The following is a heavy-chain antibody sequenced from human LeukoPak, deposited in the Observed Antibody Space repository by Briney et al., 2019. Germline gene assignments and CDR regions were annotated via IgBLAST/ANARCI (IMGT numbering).Heavy chain of an antibody. D-gene: IGHD2-21*02. CDR2: IYSGGRT. Sequence: PGGSLRLSCAASEFTVISNYMSWVRQAPGKGLEWVSVIYSGGRTYYADSVKGRFTISRDHSENTVYLRMNSLRAEDTAVYYCARGWAYCGGDCYFDYWGQGTLVTVSS. J-gene: IGHJ4*02. V-gene: IGHV3-66*01. CDR1: EFTVISNY. CDR3: ARGWAYCGGDCYFDY.